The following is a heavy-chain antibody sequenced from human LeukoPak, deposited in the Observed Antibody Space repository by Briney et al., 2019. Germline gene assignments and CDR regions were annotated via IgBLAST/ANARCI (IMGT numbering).Heavy chain of an antibody. CDR3: AKRGVVIRVILVGFHKEASYFES. J-gene: IGHJ4*02. CDR2: ISAGGGST. CDR1: GFTFSSYG. V-gene: IGHV3-23*01. Sequence: GGSLRLSCAASGFTFSSYGMYWVRQAPGKGLEWVSSISAGGGSTYYADSVKGRFTISRDNSKNTLFLQMTSLRPDDTAVYFCAKRGVVIRVILVGFHKEASYFESWGRGALVTVSS. D-gene: IGHD3-22*01.